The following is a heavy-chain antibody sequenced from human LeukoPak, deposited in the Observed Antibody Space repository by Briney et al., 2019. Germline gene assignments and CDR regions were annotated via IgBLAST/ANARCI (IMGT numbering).Heavy chain of an antibody. J-gene: IGHJ4*02. Sequence: GGSLRLSCVASGFTFSSYWMHWVRQDPRKGLVWVSRINGDGRNINYADSVKGRFTISRDNAKNSLYLQMNSLRAEDTAVYYCARDPPYYDYVWGSYRLDYWGQGTLVTVSS. CDR1: GFTFSSYW. D-gene: IGHD3-16*02. V-gene: IGHV3-74*01. CDR2: INGDGRNI. CDR3: ARDPPYYDYVWGSYRLDY.